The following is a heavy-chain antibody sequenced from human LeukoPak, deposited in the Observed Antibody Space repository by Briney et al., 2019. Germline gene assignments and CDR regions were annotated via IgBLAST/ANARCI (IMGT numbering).Heavy chain of an antibody. CDR2: INPNRGGT. J-gene: IGHJ4*02. CDR1: GYTFTGYY. Sequence: WASVKVSCKASGYTFTGYYMHWVRQAPGQGLEWMGRINPNRGGTNYAQKFQGRVTMTRDTSISTAYMELSRLRSDDTAVYYCARDCTNGVCYFLFDYWGQGALVTVSS. CDR3: ARDCTNGVCYFLFDY. D-gene: IGHD2-8*01. V-gene: IGHV1-2*06.